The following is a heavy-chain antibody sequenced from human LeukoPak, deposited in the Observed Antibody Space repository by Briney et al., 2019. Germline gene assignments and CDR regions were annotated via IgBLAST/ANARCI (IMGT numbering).Heavy chain of an antibody. CDR1: GSTFTGYY. D-gene: IGHD4-23*01. CDR2: ISAYNGNT. CDR3: ARELLSTVAHDY. J-gene: IGHJ4*02. Sequence: ASVKVSCKTSGSTFTGYYMHWVRQAPGQGLEWMGWISAYNGNTNYAQKLQGRVTMTTDTSTSTAYMELRSLRSDDTAVYYCARELLSTVAHDYWDQGTLVTVSS. V-gene: IGHV1-18*04.